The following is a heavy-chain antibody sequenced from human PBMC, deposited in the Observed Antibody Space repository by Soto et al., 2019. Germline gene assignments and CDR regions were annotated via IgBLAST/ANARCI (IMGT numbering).Heavy chain of an antibody. Sequence: PSETLSLTCTVSGGSISSSSYYWGWIRQPPGKGLERIGSIYYSGSTYYNPSLKSRVTISVDTSKNQFSLKLSSVTAADTAVYYCARVCGGDCHYGMDVWGQGTTVTVSS. D-gene: IGHD2-21*02. CDR2: IYYSGST. V-gene: IGHV4-39*07. J-gene: IGHJ6*02. CDR3: ARVCGGDCHYGMDV. CDR1: GGSISSSSYY.